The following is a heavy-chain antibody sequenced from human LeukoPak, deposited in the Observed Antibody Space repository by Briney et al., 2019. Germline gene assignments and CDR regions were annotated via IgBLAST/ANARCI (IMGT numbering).Heavy chain of an antibody. J-gene: IGHJ4*02. CDR1: GYTFTGYY. Sequence: GASVKVSCKASGYTFTGYYMHWVRQAPGQGLEWMGWINPNSGGTNYAQKFQGRVTMTRDTSISTAYMELSRLRSDDTAVYYCARARDIVVVPAAVFDYWGQGTLVTVSS. CDR3: ARARDIVVVPAAVFDY. CDR2: INPNSGGT. V-gene: IGHV1-2*02. D-gene: IGHD2-2*01.